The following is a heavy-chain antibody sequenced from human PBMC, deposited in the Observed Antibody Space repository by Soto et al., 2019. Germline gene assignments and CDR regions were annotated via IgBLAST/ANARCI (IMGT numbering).Heavy chain of an antibody. CDR3: VTEGAAGYFPN. V-gene: IGHV3-30-3*01. CDR1: GFIFSSFP. J-gene: IGHJ4*02. CDR2: VSKDGNEK. Sequence: QVHLVDSGGGVVQPGRSMRLSCAASGFIFSSFPIHWVRQAPGKGLEWVALVSKDGNEKHYADSVKGRFTISRDNSRKMVYLQLSSLEYEDTAVYYCVTEGAAGYFPNWGQGTLVTVSS. D-gene: IGHD3-22*01.